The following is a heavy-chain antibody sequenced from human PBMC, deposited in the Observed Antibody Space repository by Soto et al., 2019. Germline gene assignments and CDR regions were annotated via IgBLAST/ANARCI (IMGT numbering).Heavy chain of an antibody. D-gene: IGHD1-1*01. Sequence: QVQLQQSGPGLVKPSETLSLTCTVSSGPSSSHNWGWIRQSPGRGLEWIGYVYNTGGTSYNPSRKSRVTISEDTSANHISLTLSSVNAADTAIYYCVRQGIGNLHGLVDVWGQGTTVSVSS. CDR2: VYNTGGT. J-gene: IGHJ6*02. V-gene: IGHV4-59*08. CDR1: SGPSSSHN. CDR3: VRQGIGNLHGLVDV.